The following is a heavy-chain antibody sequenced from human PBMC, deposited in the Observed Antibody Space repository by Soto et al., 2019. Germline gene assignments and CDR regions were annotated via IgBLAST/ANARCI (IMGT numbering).Heavy chain of an antibody. D-gene: IGHD5-12*01. V-gene: IGHV1-46*01. CDR2: MNPSGDRT. CDR1: GYTFSSSY. J-gene: IGHJ3*02. CDR3: ARGRGYSGDDLQEDGFDI. Sequence: QVQLTQSGTEVKEPGASVNLSCKASGYTFSSSYIHWVRQAPGQGLEWMGIMNPSGDRTNYAQNFQGRVTMTRDTATSTVYMELSSLRSEDTAVYYCARGRGYSGDDLQEDGFDIWGQGTMVTVS.